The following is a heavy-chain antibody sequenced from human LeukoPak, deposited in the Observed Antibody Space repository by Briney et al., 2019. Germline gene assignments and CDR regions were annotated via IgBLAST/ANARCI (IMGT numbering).Heavy chain of an antibody. D-gene: IGHD4-23*01. V-gene: IGHV3-48*01. CDR1: GFTFSSYS. CDR3: ARVPTSTPNYYYYYYMDV. Sequence: GGSLRLSCAASGFTFSSYSMNWVRQAPGKGLEWVSYISSSSSTIYYADSVKGRFTISRDNAKNSLYLQMNSLRAEDTAVYYCARVPTSTPNYYYYYYMDVWGKGTTVTVSS. J-gene: IGHJ6*03. CDR2: ISSSSSTI.